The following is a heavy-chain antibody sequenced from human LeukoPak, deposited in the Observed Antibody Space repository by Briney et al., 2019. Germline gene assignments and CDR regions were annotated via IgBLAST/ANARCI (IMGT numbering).Heavy chain of an antibody. V-gene: IGHV5-51*01. J-gene: IGHJ5*02. Sequence: GESLKISCKGSGYSFTSYWIGWVRQMPGKGLEWMGIIYPGDSDTRYSPSFQGQVTISADKSISTAYLQWSSLKASDTAMYYCARPTAYYYGSGSYPYWFDPWGQGTLVTVSS. D-gene: IGHD3-10*01. CDR2: IYPGDSDT. CDR3: ARPTAYYYGSGSYPYWFDP. CDR1: GYSFTSYW.